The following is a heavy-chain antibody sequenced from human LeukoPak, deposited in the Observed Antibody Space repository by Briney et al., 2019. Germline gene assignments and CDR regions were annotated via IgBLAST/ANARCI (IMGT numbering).Heavy chain of an antibody. CDR2: MNPNSGNT. CDR1: GYSFTDYY. Sequence: ASVKVSCKASGYSFTDYYIHWARQAPGQGLEWMGWMNPNSGNTGYAQKFQGRVTMTRNTSISTAYMELSSLRSEDTAVYYCARGGRLRWFGKNWFDPWGQGTLVTVSS. J-gene: IGHJ5*02. D-gene: IGHD3-10*01. CDR3: ARGGRLRWFGKNWFDP. V-gene: IGHV1-8*02.